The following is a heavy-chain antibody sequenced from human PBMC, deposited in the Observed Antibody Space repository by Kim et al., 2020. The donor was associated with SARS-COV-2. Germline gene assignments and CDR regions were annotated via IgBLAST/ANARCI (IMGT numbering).Heavy chain of an antibody. J-gene: IGHJ4*02. D-gene: IGHD6-19*01. Sequence: AEPEKGRFTISRDNTKNALYRQRNSLRAEDTAVFYCAKDRDAWYSSGHLDYWGQGTLVTVSS. CDR3: AKDRDAWYSSGHLDY. V-gene: IGHV3-30*02.